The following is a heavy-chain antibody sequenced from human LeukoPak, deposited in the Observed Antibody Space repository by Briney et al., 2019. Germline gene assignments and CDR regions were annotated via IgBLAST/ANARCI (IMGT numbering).Heavy chain of an antibody. J-gene: IGHJ4*02. Sequence: ASVKVSCKASGYTFTGCYMHWVRQAPGQGLEWMGWINPNSGGTNYAQKFQGRVTMTRDTSISTAYMELSRLRSDDTAVYYCARDPPYCTNGVCSAFDYWGQGTLVTVSS. CDR3: ARDPPYCTNGVCSAFDY. CDR1: GYTFTGCY. CDR2: INPNSGGT. D-gene: IGHD2-8*01. V-gene: IGHV1-2*02.